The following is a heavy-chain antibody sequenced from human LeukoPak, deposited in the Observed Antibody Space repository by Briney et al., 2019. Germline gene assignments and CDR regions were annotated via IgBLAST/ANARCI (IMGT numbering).Heavy chain of an antibody. V-gene: IGHV3-23*01. CDR1: GFTFDDYA. Sequence: PGGSLRLSCAASGFTFDDYAMTWVRQAPGKGLEWVSAISASAADTYYPDSVRGRFIVSRDNSKNTLYLQMNRLRAEDTAVYYCAKDKHGPPYYSGNNYFDAFDSWGQGTMVTVS. D-gene: IGHD2-15*01. CDR3: AKDKHGPPYYSGNNYFDAFDS. J-gene: IGHJ3*02. CDR2: ISASAADT.